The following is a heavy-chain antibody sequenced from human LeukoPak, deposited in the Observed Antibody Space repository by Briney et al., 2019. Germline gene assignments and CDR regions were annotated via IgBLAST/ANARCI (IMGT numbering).Heavy chain of an antibody. CDR1: GGSINNYY. CDR3: ARGSGYDHRLDY. Sequence: SETLSLTCTVSGGSINNYYWSWIRQPPGKALEWIGYIYFTGSTNFNLSLKSRVTISVDASKNQFSLKLGSVTAADTAVYYCARGSGYDHRLDYWGQGTLVTVSS. V-gene: IGHV4-59*01. CDR2: IYFTGST. J-gene: IGHJ4*02. D-gene: IGHD5-12*01.